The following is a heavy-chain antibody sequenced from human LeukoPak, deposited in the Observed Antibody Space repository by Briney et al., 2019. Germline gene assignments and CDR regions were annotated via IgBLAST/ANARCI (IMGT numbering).Heavy chain of an antibody. Sequence: GGSLRLSCAASGFTFSSYSMNWVRQAPGKGLEWVANIKRDGSDKYYVDSVKGRFTISKDNAKNLLFLQMNSLRAEDTAVYYCARDGMLTIQYWGQGTLVTVSS. V-gene: IGHV3-7*01. CDR2: IKRDGSDK. J-gene: IGHJ4*02. CDR1: GFTFSSYS. D-gene: IGHD3-16*01. CDR3: ARDGMLTIQY.